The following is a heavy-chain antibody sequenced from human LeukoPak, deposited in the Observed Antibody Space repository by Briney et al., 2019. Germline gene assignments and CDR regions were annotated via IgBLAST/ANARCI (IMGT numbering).Heavy chain of an antibody. D-gene: IGHD1-7*01. V-gene: IGHV3-30-3*01. J-gene: IGHJ4*02. CDR1: GFTFSSYA. Sequence: GRSLRLSCAASGFTFSSYAMHWVRQAPGKGLEWVAVISYDGSNKYYADSVKGRFTISRDNSKNTLYLQMNSLRAEDTAVYYCARDWNYVFDYWGQGTLVTVSS. CDR3: ARDWNYVFDY. CDR2: ISYDGSNK.